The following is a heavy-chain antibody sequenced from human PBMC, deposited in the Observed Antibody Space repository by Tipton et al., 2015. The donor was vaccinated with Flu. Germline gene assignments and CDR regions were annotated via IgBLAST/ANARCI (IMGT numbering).Heavy chain of an antibody. Sequence: GLVKPSETLSLTCTVSGGSISSYQWTWFRQPPGKRLEWIGYIYYSGNTNYNPSLKSRVTLSVDTSKNQFSLRLSSVTAADTAVYYCARDSRSCSDGNCQGPGHYFYYGIDLWGRGTTVAVSS. J-gene: IGHJ6*02. CDR2: IYYSGNT. CDR3: ARDSRSCSDGNCQGPGHYFYYGIDL. CDR1: GGSISSYQ. V-gene: IGHV4-59*12. D-gene: IGHD2-15*01.